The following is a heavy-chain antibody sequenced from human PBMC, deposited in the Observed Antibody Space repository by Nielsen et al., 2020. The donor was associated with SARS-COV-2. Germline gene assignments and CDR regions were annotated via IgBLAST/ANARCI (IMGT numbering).Heavy chain of an antibody. J-gene: IGHJ4*02. CDR2: IDPSDSYT. V-gene: IGHV5-10-1*01. D-gene: IGHD1-1*01. Sequence: GGSLRLSCKGSGSSFTSYWISWVRQMPGKGLEWMGRIDPSDSYTNYSPSFQGHVTISADKSISTAYLQWSSLKASDTAMYYCAREGVLGWKGIDYWGQGTLVTVSS. CDR1: GSSFTSYW. CDR3: AREGVLGWKGIDY.